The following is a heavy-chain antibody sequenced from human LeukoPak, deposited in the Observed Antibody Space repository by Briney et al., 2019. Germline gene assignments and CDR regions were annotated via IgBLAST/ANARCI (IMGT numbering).Heavy chain of an antibody. D-gene: IGHD2-2*01. Sequence: PGGALRLSCAASGFTFSSDSMNWVRQAPGKGLEWVSSISSSSSYIYYADSVKGRFTISRDNAKNSLYLKMNSLRAEDTAVYYCARTIVVVPAVIGYWGQGTLVTVSS. CDR1: GFTFSSDS. CDR2: ISSSSSYI. V-gene: IGHV3-21*01. J-gene: IGHJ4*02. CDR3: ARTIVVVPAVIGY.